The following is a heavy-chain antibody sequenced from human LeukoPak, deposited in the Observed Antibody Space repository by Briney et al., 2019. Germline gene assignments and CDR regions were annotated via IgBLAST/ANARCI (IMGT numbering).Heavy chain of an antibody. J-gene: IGHJ4*02. CDR2: INPNSGGT. V-gene: IGHV1-2*02. CDR3: ARVPLWDSGYKEFDY. D-gene: IGHD5-12*01. Sequence: ASVKVSCKASGYTFTGYYMHWVRQVPGQGLEWMGWINPNSGGTNYAQKFQGRVTMTRDTSISTAYMELSRLRSDDTAVYYCARVPLWDSGYKEFDYWGQGTLVTVSS. CDR1: GYTFTGYY.